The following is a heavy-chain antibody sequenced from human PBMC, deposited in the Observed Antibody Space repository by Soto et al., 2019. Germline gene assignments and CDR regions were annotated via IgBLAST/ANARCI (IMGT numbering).Heavy chain of an antibody. CDR2: ISYDGSNK. CDR1: GFTFSSYG. J-gene: IGHJ6*02. CDR3: AKDKRYSSSSHYYYYGMDV. V-gene: IGHV3-30*18. D-gene: IGHD6-6*01. Sequence: GGSLRLSCAASGFTFSSYGMHWVRQAPGKGLEWVAVISYDGSNKYYADSVKGRFTISRDNSKNTLYLQMNSLRAEDTAVYYCAKDKRYSSSSHYYYYGMDVWGQGTTVTVSS.